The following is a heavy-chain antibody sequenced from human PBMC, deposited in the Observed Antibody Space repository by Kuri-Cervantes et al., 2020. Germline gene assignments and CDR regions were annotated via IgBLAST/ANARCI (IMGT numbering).Heavy chain of an antibody. CDR1: GFTVSSNY. J-gene: IGHJ4*02. CDR3: ARDPGGSSLSDY. CDR2: IYSCGST. Sequence: GGSLRLSCAASGFTVSSNYMSWVRQAPGKGLEWVSVIYSCGSTYYADSVKGRFTISRDNAKNSLFLQMNRLRVEDTAVYYCARDPGGSSLSDYWGQGTLVTVSS. D-gene: IGHD2-15*01. V-gene: IGHV3-66*03.